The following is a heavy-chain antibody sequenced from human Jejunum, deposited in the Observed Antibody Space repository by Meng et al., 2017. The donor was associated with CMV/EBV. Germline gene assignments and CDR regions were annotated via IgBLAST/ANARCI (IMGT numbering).Heavy chain of an antibody. D-gene: IGHD3/OR15-3a*01. J-gene: IGHJ4*02. Sequence: CAVSGPSISSGNWWGWIRQPPGKRLEWIGYIYYGGTTHYNPTLKSRLTMSVDTSKNQFSLNLRSVTAVDTAMYYCARYFGTSRFFDYWGQGALVTVSS. V-gene: IGHV4-28*01. CDR3: ARYFGTSRFFDY. CDR2: IYYGGTT. CDR1: GPSISSGNW.